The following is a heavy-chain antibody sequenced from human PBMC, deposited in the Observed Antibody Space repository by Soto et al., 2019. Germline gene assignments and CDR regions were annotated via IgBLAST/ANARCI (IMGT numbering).Heavy chain of an antibody. D-gene: IGHD6-19*01. V-gene: IGHV1-69*02. CDR2: IIPILGIA. CDR1: GGTFSSYT. J-gene: IGHJ4*02. CDR3: ARGHSSGWYVY. Sequence: GASVKVSCKASGGTFSSYTISWVRQAPGQGLEWMGRIIPILGIANYAQKFQGRVTITADKSTSTAYMELSSLRSEDTAVYYCARGHSSGWYVYWGQGTLVTVSS.